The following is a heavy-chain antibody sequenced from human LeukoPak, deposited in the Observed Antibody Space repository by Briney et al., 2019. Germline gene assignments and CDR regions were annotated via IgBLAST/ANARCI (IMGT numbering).Heavy chain of an antibody. CDR2: INAGNGNT. CDR1: GYTFTSYA. J-gene: IGHJ4*02. D-gene: IGHD3-22*01. V-gene: IGHV1-3*01. Sequence: ASVTVSCKASGYTFTSYAMHWVRQAPGQRLEWMGWINAGNGNTKYSQKFQGRVTITRDTSASTAYMELSSLRSEDTAVYYCARLSTYYYDSSGYLGYWGQGTLVTVSS. CDR3: ARLSTYYYDSSGYLGY.